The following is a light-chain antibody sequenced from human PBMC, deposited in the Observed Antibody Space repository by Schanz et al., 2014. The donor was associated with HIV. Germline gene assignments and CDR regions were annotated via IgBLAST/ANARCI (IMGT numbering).Light chain of an antibody. CDR2: EGS. CDR1: SSDVGSYNL. J-gene: IGLJ1*01. V-gene: IGLV2-14*02. CDR3: ASYTNSATFV. Sequence: QSALTQPASVSGSPGQSITISCTGTSSDVGSYNLVSWYQQHPGKAPKLMIYEGSKRPSGVSDRFSASKSGNTASLTISGLQAEDEADYYCASYTNSATFVFGTATKLTVL.